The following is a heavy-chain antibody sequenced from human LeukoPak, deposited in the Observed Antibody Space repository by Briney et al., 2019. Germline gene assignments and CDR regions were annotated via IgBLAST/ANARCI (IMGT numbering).Heavy chain of an antibody. CDR3: ARGLGDSSGYYYSDY. CDR2: IIPIFGTG. Sequence: SVKVSCKTSGGTFSTYAISWVRQAPGQGLEWMGGIIPIFGTGNYAQKFQGRATITADESTSTAYMELSSLRSEDTAVYYCARGLGDSSGYYYSDYWGQGTLVTVSS. D-gene: IGHD3-22*01. V-gene: IGHV1-69*13. CDR1: GGTFSTYA. J-gene: IGHJ4*02.